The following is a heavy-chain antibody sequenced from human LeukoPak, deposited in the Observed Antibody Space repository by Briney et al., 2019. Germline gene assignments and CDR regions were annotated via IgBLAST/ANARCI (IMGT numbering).Heavy chain of an antibody. V-gene: IGHV4-34*01. CDR2: INHSGST. CDR3: ARGGYGDYVSRPDY. Sequence: KPSETLSLSCAVYGGSFSGYYWSWIRQPPGKGLEWIGEINHSGSTNYNPSLKSRATISLDTSKNQFSLKLSSVTAADTAVYYCARGGYGDYVSRPDYWGQGPLVTVSS. D-gene: IGHD4-17*01. J-gene: IGHJ4*02. CDR1: GGSFSGYY.